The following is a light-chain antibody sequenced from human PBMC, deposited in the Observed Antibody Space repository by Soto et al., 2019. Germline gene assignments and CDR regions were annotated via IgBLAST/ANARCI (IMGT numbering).Light chain of an antibody. CDR2: KVS. CDR1: RSLVASDGNAY. Sequence: EIVLTQTPLLSPVTLGQPASISCRSSRSLVASDGNAYLTWLHQRPGQPPRPLIYKVSQRLSGXPAXFSGSGAGTDFPPHISRVEADVVGTYFCMQATQLRTFGQGTRLEIK. J-gene: IGKJ5*01. CDR3: MQATQLRT. V-gene: IGKV2-24*01.